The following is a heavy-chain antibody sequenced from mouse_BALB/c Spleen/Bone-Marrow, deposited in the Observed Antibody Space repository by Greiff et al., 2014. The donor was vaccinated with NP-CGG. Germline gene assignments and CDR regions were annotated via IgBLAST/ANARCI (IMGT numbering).Heavy chain of an antibody. V-gene: IGHV14-3*02. CDR3: ARGGSSYGWYFDV. CDR2: IDPANGNT. Sequence: VQLQQSGAELVKPGASVKLSCTASGFNIKDTYMHWVKQRPEQGLEWIGRIDPANGNTKYDPKFQGKATITAYTSSNTAYLQLSSLTSEDTAVYYCARGGSSYGWYFDVWGAGTTVTVSS. J-gene: IGHJ1*01. CDR1: GFNIKDTY. D-gene: IGHD1-1*01.